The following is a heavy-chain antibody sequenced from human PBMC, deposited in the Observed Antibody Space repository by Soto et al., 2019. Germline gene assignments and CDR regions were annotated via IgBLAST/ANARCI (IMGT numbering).Heavy chain of an antibody. CDR2: IWYDGSNK. D-gene: IGHD6-13*01. CDR3: ARDPPYKAAAGARFDY. J-gene: IGHJ4*02. Sequence: QVQLVESGGGVVQPGRSLRLSCAASGFTFSSYGMHWVRQAPGKGLEWVAVIWYDGSNKYYADSVKGRFTISRDNSKNTLYLQMNSLRAEDTAVYYCARDPPYKAAAGARFDYWGQGTLDTVSS. V-gene: IGHV3-33*01. CDR1: GFTFSSYG.